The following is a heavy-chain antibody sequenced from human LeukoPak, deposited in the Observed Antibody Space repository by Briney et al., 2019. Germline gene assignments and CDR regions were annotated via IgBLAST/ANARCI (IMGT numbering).Heavy chain of an antibody. CDR3: ARGQRIRYFDH. D-gene: IGHD3-9*01. CDR1: GGSFSGYY. V-gene: IGHV4-34*01. J-gene: IGHJ4*02. CDR2: INHSGST. Sequence: NPSETLFLTCAVYGGSFSGYYWSWIRQPPGKGLEWIGEINHSGSTNYNPSLKSRVTISVDTSKNQFSLKLSSVTAADTAVYYCARGQRIRYFDHWGQGTLVTVSS.